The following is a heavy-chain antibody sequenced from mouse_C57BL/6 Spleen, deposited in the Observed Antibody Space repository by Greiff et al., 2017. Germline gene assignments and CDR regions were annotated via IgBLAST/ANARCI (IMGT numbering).Heavy chain of an antibody. J-gene: IGHJ2*01. Sequence: EVKLMESGGGLVKPGGSLKLSCAASGFTFSDYGMHWVRQAPEKGLEWVAYISSGSSTIYYADTVKGRFTISRDNAKNTLFLQMTSLRSEDTAMYYCARMAYAYYFDYWGQGTTLTVSS. D-gene: IGHD2-10*02. CDR2: ISSGSSTI. CDR1: GFTFSDYG. CDR3: ARMAYAYYFDY. V-gene: IGHV5-17*01.